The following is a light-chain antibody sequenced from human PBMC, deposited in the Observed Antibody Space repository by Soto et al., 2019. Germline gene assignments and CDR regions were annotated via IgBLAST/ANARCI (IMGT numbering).Light chain of an antibody. Sequence: EVVLTQSPGTLSLSPGGRATLSCRASQSVSRRLAWYQQRPGQSPRLLISGASMRASGVPVRFIGSGSGTDFTLTITRLEPEDFAVDYGQQYGGSPITFGLGTRLEIK. CDR1: QSVSRR. J-gene: IGKJ5*01. CDR3: QQYGGSPIT. V-gene: IGKV3-20*01. CDR2: GAS.